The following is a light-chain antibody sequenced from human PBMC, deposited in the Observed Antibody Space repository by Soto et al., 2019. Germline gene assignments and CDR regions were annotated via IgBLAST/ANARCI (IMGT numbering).Light chain of an antibody. CDR1: KSDIGIYDF. J-gene: IGLJ1*01. Sequence: QSVLTQPPSASGSPGQSVTISCTGSKSDIGIYDFVYWYQHHPGKAPRLIIYEVVQRPSGVPDRFSGSKSGNTASLTVSGLQAADESDYFSNSYAGSNRYVFGTGTKVTVL. V-gene: IGLV2-8*01. CDR2: EVV. CDR3: NSYAGSNRYV.